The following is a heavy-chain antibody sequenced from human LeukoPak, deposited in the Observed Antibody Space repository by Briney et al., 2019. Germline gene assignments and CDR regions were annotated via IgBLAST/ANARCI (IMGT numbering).Heavy chain of an antibody. J-gene: IGHJ3*02. V-gene: IGHV3-NL1*01. CDR2: IYSGGGT. Sequence: GGSLRLSCAASGFTFSSYGMHWVRQAPGKGLEWVSVIYSGGGTYYADSVKGRFTISRDNSKNTLYLQMNSLRAEDTAVYYCAGRNDYGDYAGAFDIWGQGTMVTVSS. CDR3: AGRNDYGDYAGAFDI. D-gene: IGHD4-17*01. CDR1: GFTFSSYG.